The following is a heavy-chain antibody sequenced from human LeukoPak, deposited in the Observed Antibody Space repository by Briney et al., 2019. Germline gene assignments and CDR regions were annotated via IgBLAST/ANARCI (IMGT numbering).Heavy chain of an antibody. V-gene: IGHV1-24*01. D-gene: IGHD4-17*01. CDR3: ATRFARIRTDYGDYVRKQIDY. Sequence: GASVKVSCEVSGYTLTELSMHWVRQAPGKGLEWMGGFDPEDGETIYAQKFQGRVTMTEDTSTDTAYMELSSLRSEDTAVYYCATRFARIRTDYGDYVRKQIDYWGQGTLVTVSS. CDR2: FDPEDGET. J-gene: IGHJ4*02. CDR1: GYTLTELS.